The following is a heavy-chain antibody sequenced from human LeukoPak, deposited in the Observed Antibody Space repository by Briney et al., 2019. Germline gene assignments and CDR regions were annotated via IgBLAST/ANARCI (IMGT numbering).Heavy chain of an antibody. CDR2: INWNGGST. D-gene: IGHD2-15*01. Sequence: GGSLRLSCAASGFTFDDYGMSWVRQAPGKGLEWVSGINWNGGSTGYADSVKGRFTISRDNAKNSLYLQMNSLRAEDTAVYYCARAHTPIVVVIATDYWGQGTLVTVSS. J-gene: IGHJ4*02. CDR1: GFTFDDYG. V-gene: IGHV3-20*04. CDR3: ARAHTPIVVVIATDY.